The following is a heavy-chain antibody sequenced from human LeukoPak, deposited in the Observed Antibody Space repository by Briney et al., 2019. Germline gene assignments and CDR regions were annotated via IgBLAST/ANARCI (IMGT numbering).Heavy chain of an antibody. Sequence: PGGSLRLSCAASGFTVSSNYMNWVRQAPGKGLEWVSVLYSGGSTYYADSVKGRFTISRDNSKNTLYLQMNSLRAEDTAVYYCTREKERHFDSRGQGTLVTVSS. CDR1: GFTVSSNY. V-gene: IGHV3-66*02. J-gene: IGHJ4*02. CDR3: TREKERHFDS. D-gene: IGHD5-24*01. CDR2: LYSGGST.